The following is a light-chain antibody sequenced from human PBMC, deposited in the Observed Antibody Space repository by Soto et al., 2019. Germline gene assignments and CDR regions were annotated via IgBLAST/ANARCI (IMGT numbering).Light chain of an antibody. J-gene: IGKJ5*01. V-gene: IGKV1-39*01. CDR3: QQGYSTTPIT. CDR2: GAS. Sequence: DIQMTQSPSSLSAAIGDRVTITCLASQSIKNYLNWYQHKPGAAPKLLIFGASNLESGVPSRFSGSGSGTEFTLSISSLQPEDFATYYCQQGYSTTPITFGQGTRLEIK. CDR1: QSIKNY.